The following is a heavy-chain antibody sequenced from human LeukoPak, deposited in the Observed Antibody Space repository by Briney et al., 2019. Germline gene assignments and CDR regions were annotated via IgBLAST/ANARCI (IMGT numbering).Heavy chain of an antibody. CDR3: ARRSSEGYYYYYMDV. CDR1: GGSVSSGSYY. D-gene: IGHD3-10*01. J-gene: IGHJ6*03. Sequence: PSETLSLTCTVSGGSVSSGSYYWSWIRQPPGKGLEWIGYMYYSGSTNYNPSLKSRVTISVDTSKNQFSLKLTSVTAADTAVYYCARRSSEGYYYYYMDVWGKGPRSPSP. V-gene: IGHV4-61*01. CDR2: MYYSGST.